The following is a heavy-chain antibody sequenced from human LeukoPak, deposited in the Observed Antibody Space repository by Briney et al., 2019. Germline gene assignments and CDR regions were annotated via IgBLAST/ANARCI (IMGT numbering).Heavy chain of an antibody. Sequence: GGSLRLSCAASGFTVSSNYMSWVRQAPGKGLEWVSVIYSGGSTYYADSVKSRFTISRDNSKNTLYLQMNSLRAEDTAVYYCARDESHYDILTGYYKPSLGYWGQGTLVTVSS. CDR2: IYSGGST. J-gene: IGHJ4*02. CDR3: ARDESHYDILTGYYKPSLGY. V-gene: IGHV3-53*01. D-gene: IGHD3-9*01. CDR1: GFTVSSNY.